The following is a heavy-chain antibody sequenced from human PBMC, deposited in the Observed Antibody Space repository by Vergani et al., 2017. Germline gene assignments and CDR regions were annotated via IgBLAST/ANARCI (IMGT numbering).Heavy chain of an antibody. CDR2: IYPSGIT. J-gene: IGHJ4*02. Sequence: QVQLQESGPGLVKPPGTLSLTCAVSGGSISSSNWWNWVRQPPGKGLEWIGEIYPSGITNYNPSLKSRVNISIDKSKNHFSLKLSSVTAAGTAVYYCAGSVAGTLGYWGQGTLVTVSS. CDR1: GGSISSSNW. CDR3: AGSVAGTLGY. D-gene: IGHD6-19*01. V-gene: IGHV4-4*03.